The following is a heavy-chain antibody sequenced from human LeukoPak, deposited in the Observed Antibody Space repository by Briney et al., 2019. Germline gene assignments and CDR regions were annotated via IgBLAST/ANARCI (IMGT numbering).Heavy chain of an antibody. CDR2: ISAYNGNT. V-gene: IGHV1-18*01. D-gene: IGHD7-27*01. CDR3: ARDPGNWGKLNFDY. J-gene: IGHJ4*02. CDR1: GYTFTSYG. Sequence: GASVKVSCKASGYTFTSYGISWVRQAPGQGLEWMGWISAYNGNTNYAQKLQGRVTMTRDTSISTAYMELSRLRSDDTAVYYCARDPGNWGKLNFDYWDQGTLVTVSS.